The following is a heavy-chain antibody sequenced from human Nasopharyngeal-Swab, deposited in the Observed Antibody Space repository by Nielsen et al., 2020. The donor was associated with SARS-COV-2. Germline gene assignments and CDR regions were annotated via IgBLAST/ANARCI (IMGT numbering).Heavy chain of an antibody. CDR1: GFTFSSYW. V-gene: IGHV3-7*03. D-gene: IGHD5-18*01. Sequence: GESLKISCAASGFTFSSYWMSWVCQAPGKGLEWVANIKQDGSEKYYVDSVKGRFTISRDNAKNSLYLQMNSLRAEDTAVYYCARDSRGYSYGYIYFDYWGQGTLVTVSS. CDR3: ARDSRGYSYGYIYFDY. CDR2: IKQDGSEK. J-gene: IGHJ4*02.